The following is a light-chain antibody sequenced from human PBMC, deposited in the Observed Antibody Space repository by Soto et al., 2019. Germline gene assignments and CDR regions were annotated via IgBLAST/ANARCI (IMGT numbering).Light chain of an antibody. J-gene: IGLJ2*01. V-gene: IGLV2-11*01. CDR2: DVS. CDR1: SSDVGGHNY. Sequence: QSALTQPRSVSGSPGQSVTISCTGTSSDVGGHNYVSWYQQHPGKAPKLMIYDVSKRPSGVPDRFSGSKSGNTASLTISGLQAEDEADYYCCSPGVFGGGTKLTVL. CDR3: CSPGV.